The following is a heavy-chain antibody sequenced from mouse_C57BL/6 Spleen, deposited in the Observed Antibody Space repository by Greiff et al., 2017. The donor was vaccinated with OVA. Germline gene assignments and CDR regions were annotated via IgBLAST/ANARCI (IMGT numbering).Heavy chain of an antibody. CDR3: ARTTGRGWYFDV. CDR1: GFSLTSYG. V-gene: IGHV2-2*01. D-gene: IGHD3-3*01. Sequence: QVQLQQSGPGLVQPSQSLSITCTVSGFSLTSYGVHWVRQSPGKGLEWLGVIWSGGSTDYNAAFISRLSISKDNSKSQVFFKKNSLQADDTARYYCARTTGRGWYFDVWGTGTTVTVSS. CDR2: IWSGGST. J-gene: IGHJ1*03.